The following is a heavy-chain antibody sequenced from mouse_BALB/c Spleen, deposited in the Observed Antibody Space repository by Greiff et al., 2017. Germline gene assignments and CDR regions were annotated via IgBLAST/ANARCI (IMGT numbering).Heavy chain of an antibody. CDR1: GYTFTSYD. CDR3: ARLAYYGNYVDWYFDV. J-gene: IGHJ1*01. CDR2: IYPGDGST. V-gene: IGHV1S56*01. Sequence: VKLVESGPELVKPGALVKISCKASGYTFTSYDINWVKQRPGQGLEWIGWIYPGDGSTKYNEKFKGKATLTADKSSSTAYMQLSSLTSENSAVYFCARLAYYGNYVDWYFDVWGAGTTVTVSS. D-gene: IGHD2-10*01.